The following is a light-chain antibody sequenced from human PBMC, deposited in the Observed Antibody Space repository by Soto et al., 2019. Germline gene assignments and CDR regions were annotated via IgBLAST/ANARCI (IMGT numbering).Light chain of an antibody. J-gene: IGKJ4*01. CDR3: QQYGSSPFT. V-gene: IGKV3-20*01. CDR2: GAS. CDR1: QSVTSSS. Sequence: EIVLTQSPGTLSLSPGERATLSCRASQSVTSSSLAWYQQKPVQAPRLLIYGASSRATGIPDRFSGSGSGTDFTLTISRLEPEDFALYYCQQYGSSPFTFGGGTKVEIK.